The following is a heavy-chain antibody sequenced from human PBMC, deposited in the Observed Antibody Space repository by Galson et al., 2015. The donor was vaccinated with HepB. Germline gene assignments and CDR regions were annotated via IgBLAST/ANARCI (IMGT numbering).Heavy chain of an antibody. CDR2: ISYDGSNK. J-gene: IGHJ6*02. D-gene: IGHD6-19*01. V-gene: IGHV3-30-3*01. CDR3: ARDKGRQQWLGGYYYYYGMDV. Sequence: SLRLSCAASGFTFSSYAMHWVRQAPGKGLEWVAVISYDGSNKYYADSVKGRFTISRDNSKNTLYLQMNSLRAEDTAVYYCARDKGRQQWLGGYYYYYGMDVWGQGTTVTVSS. CDR1: GFTFSSYA.